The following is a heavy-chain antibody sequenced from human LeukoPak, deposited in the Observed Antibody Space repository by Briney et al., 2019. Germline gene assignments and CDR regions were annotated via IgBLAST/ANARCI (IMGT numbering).Heavy chain of an antibody. J-gene: IGHJ6*02. CDR2: MNPNSGNT. CDR1: GYTFTSYD. D-gene: IGHD6-19*01. Sequence: ASVKVSCKASGYTFTSYDIHWVRQATGQGGEWMGWMNPNSGNTGYAQKFQGRVTMTRNTSISTAYMELSSLRSEDTAVYYCAREIAVAGTSTYYYYYGMDVWGQGTTVTVSS. CDR3: AREIAVAGTSTYYYYYGMDV. V-gene: IGHV1-8*01.